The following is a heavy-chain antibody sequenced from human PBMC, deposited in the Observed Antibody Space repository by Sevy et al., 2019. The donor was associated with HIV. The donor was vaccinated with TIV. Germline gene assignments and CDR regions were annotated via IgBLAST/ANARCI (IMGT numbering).Heavy chain of an antibody. V-gene: IGHV4-39*01. Sequence: SETLLTCTVSGASISRSSYDWGWIRQPPGKGLEWVGSIFYSGRTQYNPALNSRVTIYADTSKNQFSLTLSSVTVADTAVYYCAGHGGLVDRTFDFWGQGALVTVSS. CDR1: GASISRSSYD. CDR3: AGHGGLVDRTFDF. J-gene: IGHJ4*02. CDR2: IFYSGRT. D-gene: IGHD2-21*01.